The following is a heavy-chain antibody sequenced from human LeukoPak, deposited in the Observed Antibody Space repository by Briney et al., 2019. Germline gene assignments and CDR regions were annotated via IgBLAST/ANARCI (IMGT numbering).Heavy chain of an antibody. CDR1: GFTFSSYS. D-gene: IGHD3-9*01. J-gene: IGHJ4*02. V-gene: IGHV3-21*01. CDR2: ISSSSSYI. CDR3: ARDYGSVKRYDILTGYSPGYFDY. Sequence: PGGSLRLXCAASGFTFSSYSMNWVRQAPGKGLEWVSSISSSSSYIYYADSVKGRFPIPRDNAKNSLYLQMKSLRAEDTAVYYCARDYGSVKRYDILTGYSPGYFDYWGQGTLVTVSS.